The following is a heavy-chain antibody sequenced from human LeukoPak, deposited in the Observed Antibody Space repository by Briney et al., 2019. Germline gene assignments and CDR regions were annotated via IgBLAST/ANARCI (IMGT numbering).Heavy chain of an antibody. CDR2: TSYDASII. V-gene: IGHV3-30*04. CDR3: ANSGDGSGSYYNVDYYHYYMDV. D-gene: IGHD3-10*01. Sequence: PGRSLRLSCAASGFSFSSYAMHWFRQAPGKGLEWMALTSYDASIIYYADSVRGRFTISRDNSKDTLYLQMNSLRAEDTAVYYCANSGDGSGSYYNVDYYHYYMDVWGKGTTVTVSS. J-gene: IGHJ6*03. CDR1: GFSFSSYA.